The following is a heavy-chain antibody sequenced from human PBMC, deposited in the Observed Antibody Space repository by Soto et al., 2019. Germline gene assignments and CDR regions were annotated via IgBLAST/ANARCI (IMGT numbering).Heavy chain of an antibody. Sequence: QVQLEQSGAEVKKPGASVKVSCKASGDTFGTYAISWMRRAPGQSLEWMGQLHAGFGATDLAQMFQGSVTIPADKSPTSVYMELSSLRSDAAAVYYGATDCSGGSCYGASGMDVWGQGTTVTVS. D-gene: IGHD2-15*01. CDR1: GDTFGTYA. J-gene: IGHJ6*02. CDR3: ATDCSGGSCYGASGMDV. V-gene: IGHV1-69*06. CDR2: LHAGFGAT.